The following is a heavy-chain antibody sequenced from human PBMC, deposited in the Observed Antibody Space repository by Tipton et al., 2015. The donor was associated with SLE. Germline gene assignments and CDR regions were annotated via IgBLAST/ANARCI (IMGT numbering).Heavy chain of an antibody. Sequence: SLRLSCAASGFTFSSYWMHWVRQAPGKGLVWVSRINSDGSSTSYADSVKGRFTISRDNAKNTLYLQMNSLRAEDTAVYYCARGAEISKGYYYYGMDVWGQGTTVTVSS. CDR1: GFTFSSYW. J-gene: IGHJ6*02. V-gene: IGHV3-74*01. CDR3: ARGAEISKGYYYYGMDV. D-gene: IGHD3-3*01. CDR2: INSDGSST.